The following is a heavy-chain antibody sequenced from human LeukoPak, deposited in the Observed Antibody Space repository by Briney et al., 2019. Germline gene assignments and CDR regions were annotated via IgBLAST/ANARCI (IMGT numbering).Heavy chain of an antibody. Sequence: SETLSLTCTVSGGSISSYYWSRIRQPPGKGLEWIGYIYYSGSTNYNPSLKSRVTISVDTSKNQFSLKLSSVTAADTAVYYCARDLGALGAFDIWGQGTMVTVSS. CDR2: IYYSGST. CDR3: ARDLGALGAFDI. V-gene: IGHV4-59*01. D-gene: IGHD1-26*01. CDR1: GGSISSYY. J-gene: IGHJ3*02.